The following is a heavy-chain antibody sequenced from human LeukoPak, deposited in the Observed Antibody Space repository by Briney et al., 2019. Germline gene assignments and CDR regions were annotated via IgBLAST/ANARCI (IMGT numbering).Heavy chain of an antibody. CDR3: AKRKRDSSGYYLYFDY. V-gene: IGHV3-9*01. CDR1: AFIFDDYA. CDR2: ISWNSGDI. J-gene: IGHJ4*02. Sequence: GGSLRLSCAASAFIFDDYAMHWVRQAPGKGLEWVSGISWNSGDIGYADSVKGRFTISRDNSKSTLYLQMNSLRAEDTAVYYCAKRKRDSSGYYLYFDYWGQGTLVTVSS. D-gene: IGHD3-22*01.